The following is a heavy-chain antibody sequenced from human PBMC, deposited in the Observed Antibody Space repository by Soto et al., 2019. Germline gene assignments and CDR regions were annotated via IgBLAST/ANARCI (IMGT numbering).Heavy chain of an antibody. D-gene: IGHD5-18*01. Sequence: PSETLSLTCAVYGGSFSGYYWSWIRQPPGKGLEWIGEINHSGSTNYNPSLKSRVTISVDTSKNQFSLKLSSVTAADTAVYYCARGAVGDTAMVIVSIWFDPWGQGTLVTVSS. CDR2: INHSGST. V-gene: IGHV4-34*01. CDR1: GGSFSGYY. CDR3: ARGAVGDTAMVIVSIWFDP. J-gene: IGHJ5*02.